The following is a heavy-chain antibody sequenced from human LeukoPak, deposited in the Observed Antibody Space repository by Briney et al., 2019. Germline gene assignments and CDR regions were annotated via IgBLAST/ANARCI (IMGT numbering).Heavy chain of an antibody. V-gene: IGHV3-21*04. J-gene: IGHJ4*02. CDR1: GVTFSNYM. CDR3: AKSPDIVVVVAAHYFDH. CDR2: ISSSNYI. Sequence: PGGSLRLSCVASGVTFSNYMLNWVRQAPGKGLEWVSSISSSNYIYYSDSVKGRFTISRHNARKSVYLQMNSLRAEDTAVYYCAKSPDIVVVVAAHYFDHWGQGTLVTVSS. D-gene: IGHD2-15*01.